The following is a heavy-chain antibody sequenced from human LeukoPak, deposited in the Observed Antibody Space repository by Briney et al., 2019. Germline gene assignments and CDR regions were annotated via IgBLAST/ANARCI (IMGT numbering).Heavy chain of an antibody. V-gene: IGHV3-7*01. CDR2: IKQDGSEE. D-gene: IGHD6-19*01. Sequence: GGSLRLSCAVSGVNFSSYWMSWVRQAPGKGLEWVANIKQDGSEEYYVDSVKGRFTISRDNAKNSLYLQMNSLRAEDTAVYYCARDLGGNSSGWQRTFDYWGQGTLVTVSS. J-gene: IGHJ4*02. CDR3: ARDLGGNSSGWQRTFDY. CDR1: GVNFSSYW.